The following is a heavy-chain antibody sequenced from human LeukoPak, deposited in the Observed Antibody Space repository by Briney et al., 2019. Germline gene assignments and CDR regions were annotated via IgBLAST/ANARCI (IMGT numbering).Heavy chain of an antibody. CDR3: ARKRSGYYTRAFDI. V-gene: IGHV1-8*01. J-gene: IGHJ3*02. CDR2: MNPNSGDT. Sequence: ASVKVSCKASGYTFTNYDINWVRQAAGHGLEWMGWMNPNSGDTGHAQNLQGRCIMTRNTSIRTAYMELSSLRSEDTAVYYCARKRSGYYTRAFDIWGQGTMVTVSS. CDR1: GYTFTNYD. D-gene: IGHD3-3*01.